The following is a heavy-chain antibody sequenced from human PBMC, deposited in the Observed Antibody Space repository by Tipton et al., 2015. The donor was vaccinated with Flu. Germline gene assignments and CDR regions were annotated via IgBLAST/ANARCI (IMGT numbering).Heavy chain of an antibody. CDR3: ARGYSSSLGLPFDY. J-gene: IGHJ4*02. CDR1: GGSFSGYY. V-gene: IGHV4-34*01. CDR2: INDSGST. Sequence: TLSLTCAVYGGSFSGYYWTWIRQPPGKRLEWIGEINDSGSTNYNPSLRSRVTISVDTSKNQFSMKLSSVTAADTAVYYCARGYSSSLGLPFDYWGQGTLVTVSS. D-gene: IGHD6-6*01.